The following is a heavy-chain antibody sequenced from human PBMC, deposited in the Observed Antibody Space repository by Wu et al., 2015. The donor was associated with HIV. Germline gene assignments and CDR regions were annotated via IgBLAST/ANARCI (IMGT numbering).Heavy chain of an antibody. CDR3: ARTDGLVDGGNSGYDY. J-gene: IGHJ4*02. CDR1: GGTFSSYA. D-gene: IGHD4-23*01. Sequence: QVQLVQSGAEVKKPGSSVKVSCKASGGTFSSYAISWVRQAPGQGLEWMGRIIPIFGTTNYAQKFQGRVTITADESTSTVHMELSSLRSEDTAAYYCARTDGLVDGGNSGYDYWGQGTLVTVSS. V-gene: IGHV1-69*13. CDR2: IIPIFGTT.